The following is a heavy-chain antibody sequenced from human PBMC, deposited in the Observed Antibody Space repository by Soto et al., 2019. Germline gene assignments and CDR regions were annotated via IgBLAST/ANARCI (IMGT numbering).Heavy chain of an antibody. J-gene: IGHJ6*02. D-gene: IGHD1-26*01. CDR3: ARDLVEVGATNDYYYGMDV. V-gene: IGHV3-48*03. Sequence: EVQLVESGGGLVQPGGSLRLSCAASGFTFSSYEMNWVRQAPGKGLEWVSYISSSGSTIYYADSVKGRFTISRDNAKNSLYLQMNSLRAEDTAVYYCARDLVEVGATNDYYYGMDVWGQGTTVTVSS. CDR2: ISSSGSTI. CDR1: GFTFSSYE.